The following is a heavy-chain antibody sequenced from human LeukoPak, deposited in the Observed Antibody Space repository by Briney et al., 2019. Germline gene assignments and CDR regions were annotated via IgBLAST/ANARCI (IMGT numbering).Heavy chain of an antibody. J-gene: IGHJ4*02. V-gene: IGHV3-53*01. D-gene: IGHD3-22*01. Sequence: GGSLRLSCAASGFIVSNNYMSWVRQAPGKGLGWVSLIYSGGITYYADSVKGRFTISRDNSKNTVYLQMNSLRAEDTAVYYCARYYYDSSGYPYYFDYWGQGTLVTVSS. CDR3: ARYYYDSSGYPYYFDY. CDR2: IYSGGIT. CDR1: GFIVSNNY.